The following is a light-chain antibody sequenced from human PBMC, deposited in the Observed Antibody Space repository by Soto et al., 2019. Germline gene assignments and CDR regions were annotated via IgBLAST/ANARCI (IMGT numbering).Light chain of an antibody. Sequence: EIVLTQSPGTLSLSPGERATLSCRASQSVSSRYLAWYQQKPGQAPRLLLYGASSRATGIPDRFSGSGSGTDFTLTISRLDPEDFAVYYCHQYGDSFTFGPGTKVDIK. J-gene: IGKJ3*01. V-gene: IGKV3-20*01. CDR1: QSVSSRY. CDR2: GAS. CDR3: HQYGDSFT.